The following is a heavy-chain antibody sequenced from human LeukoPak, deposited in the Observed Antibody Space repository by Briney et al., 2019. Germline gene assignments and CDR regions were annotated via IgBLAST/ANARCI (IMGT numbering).Heavy chain of an antibody. Sequence: ASVWVSCKLSENRLTQLPMHWVRQAPGEGLEWVGGFRPENDVPIYAQKFQGRVAMTTDTSTDTAYMELRSLKSDDTAVYFCATLLGSFWSGHSVPPEDYWGQGTLVTVSS. CDR1: ENRLTQLP. V-gene: IGHV1-24*01. J-gene: IGHJ4*02. D-gene: IGHD3/OR15-3a*01. CDR3: ATLLGSFWSGHSVPPEDY. CDR2: FRPENDVP.